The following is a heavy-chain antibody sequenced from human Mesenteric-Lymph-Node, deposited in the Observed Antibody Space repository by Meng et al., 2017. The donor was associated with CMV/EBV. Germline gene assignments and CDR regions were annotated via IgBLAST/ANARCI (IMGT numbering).Heavy chain of an antibody. Sequence: SETLSLTCTVSGVSITSYYWSWIRQSPGRGLEWIGSVDYSGDTNYNPSLKSRVTILEDTSKNQFSLKLSSVTAADTAVYYCARGGIVGATTFDYWGQGTLVTVSS. D-gene: IGHD1-26*01. CDR3: ARGGIVGATTFDY. J-gene: IGHJ4*02. CDR2: VDYSGDT. V-gene: IGHV4-59*01. CDR1: GVSITSYY.